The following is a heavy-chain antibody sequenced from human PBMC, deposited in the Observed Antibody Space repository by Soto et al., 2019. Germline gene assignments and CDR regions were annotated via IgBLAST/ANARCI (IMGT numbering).Heavy chain of an antibody. CDR1: GGSISSNSYY. CDR3: ARHKGGYYSGVDV. CDR2: IYYSGTT. V-gene: IGHV4-39*01. D-gene: IGHD3-16*01. Sequence: QLQLQESGPGLVKPSETLSLTCTVSGGSISSNSYYWAWIRQPPGKGLEWIGNIYYSGTTYYNPSLKSRVTLSVDTSKNQFSLKLSSVTAADPAVYYCARHKGGYYSGVDVWGQGTTVTVSS. J-gene: IGHJ6*02.